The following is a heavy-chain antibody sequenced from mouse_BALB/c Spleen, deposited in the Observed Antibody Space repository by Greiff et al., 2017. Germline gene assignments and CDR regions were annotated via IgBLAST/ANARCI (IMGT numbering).Heavy chain of an antibody. D-gene: IGHD2-3*01. V-gene: IGHV5-6-4*01. CDR2: ISSGGSYT. Sequence: DVMLVESGGGLVKPGGSLKLSCAASGFTFSSYTMSWVRQTPEKRLEWVATISSGGSYTYYPDSVKGRFTISRDNAKNTLYLQMSSLKSEDTAMYYCTRDHDPFAYWGQGTLVTVSA. J-gene: IGHJ3*01. CDR1: GFTFSSYT. CDR3: TRDHDPFAY.